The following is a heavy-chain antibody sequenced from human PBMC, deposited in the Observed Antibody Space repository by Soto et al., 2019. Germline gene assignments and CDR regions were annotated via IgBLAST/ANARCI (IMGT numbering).Heavy chain of an antibody. D-gene: IGHD2-21*02. CDR1: GAPITSGAYS. V-gene: IGHV4-30-2*01. CDR3: ARDMSGCSSSDCYLSGWFDP. CDR2: IYQSGST. Sequence: QLQLRESGSGLVKPSQTLSLTCTVSGAPITSGAYSWSWIRQPPGKGLEWIGFIYQSGSTHYNPSLKRRVTISVDRSKTHFSLQLTSLTAADTAVYYYARDMSGCSSSDCYLSGWFDPWGPGTLVTVSS. J-gene: IGHJ5*02.